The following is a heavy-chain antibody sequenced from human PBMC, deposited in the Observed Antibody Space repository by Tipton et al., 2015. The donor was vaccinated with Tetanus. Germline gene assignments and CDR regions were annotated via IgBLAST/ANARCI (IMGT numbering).Heavy chain of an antibody. CDR1: GGSFSAYY. J-gene: IGHJ4*02. D-gene: IGHD3-3*01. Sequence: TLSLTCAVYGGSFSAYYWSWIRQSPGKGLEWIGEINHSGSTTSSPSFKSRVTISVDTPKNQFSLKLTSLTVADTAVYYCARANYDFPKKGPFDSWGQGTLVTVSA. CDR2: INHSGST. V-gene: IGHV4-34*01. CDR3: ARANYDFPKKGPFDS.